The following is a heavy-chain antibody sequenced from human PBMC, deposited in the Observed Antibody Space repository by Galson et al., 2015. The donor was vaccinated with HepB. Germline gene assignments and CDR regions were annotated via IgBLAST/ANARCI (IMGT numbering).Heavy chain of an antibody. J-gene: IGHJ2*01. CDR1: GFTFSGSA. CDR3: TRSGYSSSWLDWYFDL. D-gene: IGHD6-13*01. CDR2: IRSKANSYAT. V-gene: IGHV3-73*01. Sequence: SLRLSCAASGFTFSGSAMHWVRQASGKGLEWVGRIRSKANSYATAYAASVKGRFTISRDDSKNTAYLQMNSLKTEDTAVYYCTRSGYSSSWLDWYFDLWGRGTLVTVSS.